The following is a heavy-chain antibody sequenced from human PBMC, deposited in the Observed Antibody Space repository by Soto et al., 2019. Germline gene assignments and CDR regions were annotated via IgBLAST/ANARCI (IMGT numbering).Heavy chain of an antibody. Sequence: EVQLVESGGDLVQPGGSLRRSCAASGCTVSTYSMNWVRQAPGKGLEWVSSISSSSTIYYADSVKGRFTISRDNVQNSLYLQLHSLRAEDTAVYYCARERGSGWTFDYWGQGTMATVSS. CDR1: GCTVSTYS. V-gene: IGHV3-48*01. CDR2: ISSSSTI. CDR3: ARERGSGWTFDY. D-gene: IGHD6-19*01. J-gene: IGHJ4*02.